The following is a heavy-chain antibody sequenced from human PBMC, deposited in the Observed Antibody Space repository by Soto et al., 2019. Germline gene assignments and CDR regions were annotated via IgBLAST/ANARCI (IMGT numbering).Heavy chain of an antibody. Sequence: EVQVVDSGGGLVQPGGSLRLSCAASGFSFSSYTMKWVRQAPGKGLEWVSDISRSSSAIYYADSVKGRFTISRDNAKNSVFLQMNSLRAEDTAVYYCARDREYCSGDNCYETGSDYWGQGTLVTVSS. J-gene: IGHJ4*02. CDR1: GFSFSSYT. V-gene: IGHV3-48*01. CDR2: ISRSSSAI. CDR3: ARDREYCSGDNCYETGSDY. D-gene: IGHD2-15*01.